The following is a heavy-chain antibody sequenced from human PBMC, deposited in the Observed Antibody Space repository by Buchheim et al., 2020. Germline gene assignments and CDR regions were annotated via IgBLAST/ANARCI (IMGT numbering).Heavy chain of an antibody. V-gene: IGHV3-48*01. CDR2: ISSSSSTI. CDR3: ARDRGRHTIFGVGVY. J-gene: IGHJ4*02. CDR1: GFTFSSYS. Sequence: EVQLVESGGGLVQPGGSLRLSCAASGFTFSSYSMNWVRQAPGKGLEWVSYISSSSSTIYYADSVKGRFTISRDNAKNSQYLQMNSLRAEDTAVYYCARDRGRHTIFGVGVYWGQGTL. D-gene: IGHD3-3*01.